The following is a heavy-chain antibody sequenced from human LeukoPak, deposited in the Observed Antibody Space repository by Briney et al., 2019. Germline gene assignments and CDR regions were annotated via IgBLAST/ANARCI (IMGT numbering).Heavy chain of an antibody. D-gene: IGHD3-22*01. CDR3: AREKIYYHSGYDY. Sequence: PGGCPRLSRAPFGPTFGTSGIESGRQAPGQGLELVAYISISGSTVYSADSVECRFTITRDNAMNSLFLQLNSRRAEDTADYYCAREKIYYHSGYDYWGQEPLVTVSS. J-gene: IGHJ4*02. V-gene: IGHV3-48*03. CDR2: ISISGSTV. CDR1: GPTFGTSG.